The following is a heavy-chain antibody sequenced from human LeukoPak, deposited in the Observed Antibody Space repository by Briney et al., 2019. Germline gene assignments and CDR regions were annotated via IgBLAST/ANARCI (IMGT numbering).Heavy chain of an antibody. Sequence: GASVKVSCKASGYTFTSYGISWVRQAPGQGLEWMGWISAYNGNTNYAQKLQGRVTITTDTSTSTAYMELRSLRSDDTAVYYCARDPAIFGGSLEGSWFDPWGQGTLVTVSS. V-gene: IGHV1-18*01. CDR3: ARDPAIFGGSLEGSWFDP. CDR2: ISAYNGNT. D-gene: IGHD3-3*01. CDR1: GYTFTSYG. J-gene: IGHJ5*02.